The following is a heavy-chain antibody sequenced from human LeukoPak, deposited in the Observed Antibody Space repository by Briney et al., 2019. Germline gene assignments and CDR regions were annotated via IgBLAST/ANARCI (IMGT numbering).Heavy chain of an antibody. CDR2: IFPGDSVT. J-gene: IGHJ4*02. D-gene: IGHD5-12*01. CDR1: GYSFTSYW. Sequence: GESLKISCKGSGYSFTSYWIGWVRQMPGKGLEWMGVIFPGDSVTINSPTSQGHVTISADQPTSTAYLQWSSRKASDTAMYYCARRRGGYDLYYFDYWGQGTLGTVSS. CDR3: ARRRGGYDLYYFDY. V-gene: IGHV5-51*01.